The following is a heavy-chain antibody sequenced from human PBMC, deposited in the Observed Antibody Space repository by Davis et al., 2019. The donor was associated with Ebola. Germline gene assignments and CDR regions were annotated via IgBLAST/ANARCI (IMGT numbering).Heavy chain of an antibody. CDR1: GFSLSSPGVG. V-gene: IGHV2-5*02. CDR3: VHRFLTTTVDYGMDV. Sequence: SGPTLVKPTPTLTLTCTFSGFSLSSPGVGVGWIRQPPGKALEWLALIYWDNDKRYSPSLNSRLTITKDTSKNQVVLTMTHMDPLDTATYDCVHRFLTTTVDYGMDVWGQGTTVTVSS. J-gene: IGHJ6*02. CDR2: IYWDNDK. D-gene: IGHD1-1*01.